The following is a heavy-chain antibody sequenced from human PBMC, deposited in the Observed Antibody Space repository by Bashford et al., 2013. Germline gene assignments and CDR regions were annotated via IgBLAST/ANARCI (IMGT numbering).Heavy chain of an antibody. CDR2: INPSGGST. Sequence: ASVKVSCKASGGTFSSYAISWVRQAPGQGLEWLGVINPSGGSTTYAQKFQGRVTMTRDTSTSTVYMELSSLTSEDTAVYSCARDLGYYYYGMDVVGPRDHGHRLL. V-gene: IGHV1-46*01. D-gene: IGHD3-16*01. CDR1: GGTFSSYA. CDR3: ARDLGYYYYGMDV. J-gene: IGHJ6*02.